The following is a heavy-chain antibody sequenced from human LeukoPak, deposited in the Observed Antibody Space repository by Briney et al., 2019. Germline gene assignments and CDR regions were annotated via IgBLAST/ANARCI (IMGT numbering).Heavy chain of an antibody. CDR1: GGSFSGYY. J-gene: IGHJ5*02. D-gene: IGHD3-10*01. CDR2: IYYSGST. CDR3: ARTHGRESNNWFDP. Sequence: SETLSLTCAVYGGSFSGYYWSWIRQPPGKGLEWIGYIYYSGSTNYNPSLKSRVTISVDTSKNQFSLKLSSVTAADTAVYYCARTHGRESNNWFDPWGQGTLVTVSS. V-gene: IGHV4-59*08.